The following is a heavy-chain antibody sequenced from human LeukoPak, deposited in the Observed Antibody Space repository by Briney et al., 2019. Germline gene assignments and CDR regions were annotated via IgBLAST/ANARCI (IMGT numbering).Heavy chain of an antibody. CDR1: GFTFNSYA. J-gene: IGHJ4*02. CDR2: IRGSGGGT. V-gene: IGHV3-23*01. CDR3: AKAGIGVVGYFDY. Sequence: PGGSLRLSCAASGFTFNSYAMSWVRQAPGKGLEWVSAIRGSGGGTYYADSVKGWFTISRDNSKNTLYLQMNSLRDEDTALYYCAKAGIGVVGYFDYWGQGTLVTVSS. D-gene: IGHD6-19*01.